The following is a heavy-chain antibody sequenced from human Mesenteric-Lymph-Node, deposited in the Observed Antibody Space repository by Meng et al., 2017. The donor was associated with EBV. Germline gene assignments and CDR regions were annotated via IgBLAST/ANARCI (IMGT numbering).Heavy chain of an antibody. V-gene: IGHV4-39*01. Sequence: KLEDWGPGLWWLSRSLSLTCAVSGGCISRSSYVWCGIRQPPGKGLEWIGSIYSGGRTDYSPSRESRVTICVDTSKIQFTLKLNSVTAADTSVYFCASLLIVFGGVIVDYWGQGALVTVSS. D-gene: IGHD3-16*02. CDR1: GGCISRSSYV. CDR3: ASLLIVFGGVIVDY. CDR2: IYSGGRT. J-gene: IGHJ4*02.